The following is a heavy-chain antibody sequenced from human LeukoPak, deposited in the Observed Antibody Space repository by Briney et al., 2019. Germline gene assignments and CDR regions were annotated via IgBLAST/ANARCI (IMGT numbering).Heavy chain of an antibody. Sequence: SETLSLTCAVYGGSFSGYYWSWIRQPPGKGLEWIGEIYHSGSTNYNPSLKSRVTISVDTSKNQFSLKLSSVTAADTAVYYCARPQRWLQNSRYFDYWGQGTLVTVSS. CDR2: IYHSGST. V-gene: IGHV4-34*01. J-gene: IGHJ4*02. D-gene: IGHD5-24*01. CDR3: ARPQRWLQNSRYFDY. CDR1: GGSFSGYY.